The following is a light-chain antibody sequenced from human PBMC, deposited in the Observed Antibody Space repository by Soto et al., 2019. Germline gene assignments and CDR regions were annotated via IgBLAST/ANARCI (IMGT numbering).Light chain of an antibody. CDR2: GAS. Sequence: VLTVSPATLSVSPGERATLSCRASQSVSSNLAWYQQKPGQAPRLLIYGASNRATGIPARFSGSGSGTDFTLTISSLEPEDFAVYYCQQRSDWHRTFGQGTKVDIK. J-gene: IGKJ1*01. CDR1: QSVSSN. CDR3: QQRSDWHRT. V-gene: IGKV3-11*01.